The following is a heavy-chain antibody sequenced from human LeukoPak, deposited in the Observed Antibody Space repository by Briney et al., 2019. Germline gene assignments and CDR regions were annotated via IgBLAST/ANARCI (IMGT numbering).Heavy chain of an antibody. Sequence: PGGSLRLSCAASGFTFSSYWMSWVRQAPGKGLEWVANIKQDGSEKYYVDSVKGRFTISRDNAKNSLYLQMNSLRAEDTAVYYCARADTAMAWSGAFDIWGQGTMVTVSS. CDR1: GFTFSSYW. CDR3: ARADTAMAWSGAFDI. D-gene: IGHD5-18*01. V-gene: IGHV3-7*01. J-gene: IGHJ3*02. CDR2: IKQDGSEK.